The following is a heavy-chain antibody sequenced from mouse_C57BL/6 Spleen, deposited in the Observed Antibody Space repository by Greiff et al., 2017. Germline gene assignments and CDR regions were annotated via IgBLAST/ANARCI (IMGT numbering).Heavy chain of an antibody. CDR1: GFTFSNYW. CDR3: TSGSSYDWCFDV. D-gene: IGHD1-1*01. CDR2: IRVKSDNYTT. V-gene: IGHV6-3*01. Sequence: EVKVVESGGGLVQPGGSMKLSCVASGFTFSNYWMNWVRQSPEKGLEWVAQIRVKSDNYTTHYAESVKGRFTISRNESKSSVYLQMNNLRAEDNGIYYCTSGSSYDWCFDVWGTGTTVTVSS. J-gene: IGHJ1*03.